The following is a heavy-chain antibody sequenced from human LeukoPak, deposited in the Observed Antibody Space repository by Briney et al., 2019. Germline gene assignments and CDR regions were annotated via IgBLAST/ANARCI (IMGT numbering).Heavy chain of an antibody. CDR2: ISSSGSTI. D-gene: IGHD1-7*01. J-gene: IGHJ6*03. CDR1: GFTFISYE. V-gene: IGHV3-48*03. CDR3: ARGEYNWNYIGGYYHYMDV. Sequence: PGGSLRLSCAASGFTFISYEMNWVRQAPGKGLEWVSYISSSGSTIYYADSVKGRFTISRDNAKNSLYLQMNSLRAEDTAVYYCARGEYNWNYIGGYYHYMDVWGIGTTVTVSS.